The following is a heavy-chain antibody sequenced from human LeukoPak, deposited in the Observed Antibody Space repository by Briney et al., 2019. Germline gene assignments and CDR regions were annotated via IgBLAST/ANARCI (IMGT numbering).Heavy chain of an antibody. CDR2: IVQTSGGGTT. CDR1: GFTVSSNY. Sequence: KPGGSLRLSCTASGFTVSSNYMSWVRQAPGKGLEWVGRIVQTSGGGTTEYAAPVKGRFTISRDDSTNTLYLQMYSLKTEDTAVYYCATGFNTASHDGYWGQGTLVTVSS. V-gene: IGHV3-15*04. J-gene: IGHJ4*02. D-gene: IGHD2-21*02. CDR3: ATGFNTASHDGY.